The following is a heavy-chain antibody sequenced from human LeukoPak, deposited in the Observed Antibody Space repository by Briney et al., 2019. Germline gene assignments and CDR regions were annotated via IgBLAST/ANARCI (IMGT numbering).Heavy chain of an antibody. D-gene: IGHD1-26*01. J-gene: IGHJ4*02. CDR1: GFIFNICS. Sequence: GGSLRLSCAASGFIFNICSMNWVRQAPGKGLEWVSVLYSDDTTYYAGSVKGRFTISRDNSKNTLYLQMNNLRAEDTAVYYCARGGGYYAIDYWGQGTLVTVSS. CDR3: ARGGGYYAIDY. CDR2: LYSDDTT. V-gene: IGHV3-53*01.